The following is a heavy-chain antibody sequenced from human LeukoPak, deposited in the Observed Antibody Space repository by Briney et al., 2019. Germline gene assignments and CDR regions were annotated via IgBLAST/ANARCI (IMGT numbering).Heavy chain of an antibody. D-gene: IGHD2-15*01. CDR2: IWYDGSNK. CDR3: ARGSPRDIVVVVAAAEYFQH. V-gene: IGHV3-33*01. Sequence: GGSLRLSCAASEFTFSSYGMHWVRQAPGKGLEWVAVIWYDGSNKYYADSVKGRFTISRDNSKNTLYLQMNSLRAEDTAVYYCARGSPRDIVVVVAAAEYFQHWGQGTLVTVSS. J-gene: IGHJ1*01. CDR1: EFTFSSYG.